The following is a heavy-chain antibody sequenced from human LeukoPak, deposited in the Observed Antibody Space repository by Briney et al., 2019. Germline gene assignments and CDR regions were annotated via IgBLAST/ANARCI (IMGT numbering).Heavy chain of an antibody. V-gene: IGHV1-18*01. CDR1: GYTLSYYC. Sequence: AAVKVSCKASGYTLSYYCITWLRQAPGEGLEWMGWISGYNGSTSYPQNFQGRVTLTIDRSTTTAYMDLRMVSYDDKAVYYCARDGITMIAVISYYYGMDVWGQGTTVTVSS. CDR2: ISGYNGST. D-gene: IGHD3-22*01. J-gene: IGHJ6*02. CDR3: ARDGITMIAVISYYYGMDV.